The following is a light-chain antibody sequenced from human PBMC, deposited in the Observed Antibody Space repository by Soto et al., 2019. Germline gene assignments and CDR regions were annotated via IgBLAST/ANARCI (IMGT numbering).Light chain of an antibody. CDR3: GTWDSSLGNVV. J-gene: IGLJ2*01. CDR2: DNN. Sequence: QAVLTQPPSVSAAPGQKVTISCSGTSSNIGNNYVSWYQQLPGTAPKLLIYDNNNRPSRISDRFSGSKSGTSATLGITGLQTGDEADYHCGTWDSSLGNVVFGGGTKVTFL. CDR1: SSNIGNNY. V-gene: IGLV1-51*01.